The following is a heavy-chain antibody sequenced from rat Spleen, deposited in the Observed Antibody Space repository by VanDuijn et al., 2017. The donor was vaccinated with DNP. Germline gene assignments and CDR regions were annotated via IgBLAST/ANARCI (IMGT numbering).Heavy chain of an antibody. CDR1: GYSITSNY. CDR3: ARHYGYNWYFDF. CDR2: ITHTGST. V-gene: IGHV3-1*01. D-gene: IGHD1-9*01. Sequence: EVQLQESGSGLVKPSQSLSLTCSVTGYSITSNYWGWIRKFPGNKMEWIGHITHTGSTIYNPPLKIRISITRDTSKNQFFLQLNSVTTEDTATYYCARHYGYNWYFDFWGPGTLVTVSS. J-gene: IGHJ1*01.